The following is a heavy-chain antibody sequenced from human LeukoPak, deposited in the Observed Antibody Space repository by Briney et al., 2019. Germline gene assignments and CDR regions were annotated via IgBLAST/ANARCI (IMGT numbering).Heavy chain of an antibody. CDR2: ISSTSEYV. CDR3: ARVPLDIILLYYMDV. V-gene: IGHV3-21*01. Sequence: GGSLRLSCAASGLTFSNYCMNWVREAPGEGLEWVASISSTSEYVLHSDSVQGRSSISRDNARDSLFLEMNSLRAEATAIYYCARVPLDIILLYYMDVWGKGTTVTVSS. D-gene: IGHD2-21*01. CDR1: GLTFSNYC. J-gene: IGHJ6*03.